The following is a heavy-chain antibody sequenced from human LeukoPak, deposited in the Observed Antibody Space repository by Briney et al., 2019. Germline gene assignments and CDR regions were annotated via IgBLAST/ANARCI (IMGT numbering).Heavy chain of an antibody. Sequence: SETLSLTCCVSGGSITVYYWNWIRQSPGKGLEWIGSISYSGSTNYNPSLKSRVTISIDTSKNRFSLKVSSVIAADTAMYYCARGGSRSYTSSTLDYWGQGTLVTVSS. D-gene: IGHD6-6*01. CDR3: ARGGSRSYTSSTLDY. J-gene: IGHJ4*02. CDR1: GGSITVYY. CDR2: ISYSGST. V-gene: IGHV4-59*12.